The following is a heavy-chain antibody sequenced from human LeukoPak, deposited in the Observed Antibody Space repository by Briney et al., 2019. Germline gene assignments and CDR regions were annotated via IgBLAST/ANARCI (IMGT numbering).Heavy chain of an antibody. Sequence: SETLSLTCTVSGGSISSSSYYWGWIRQPPGKGLEWIGSIYYSGSTYYNPSLKSRVTISVDTSKNQFSLKLSSVTAADTAVYYCARGNYGDYGGWFDPWGQGTLVTVSS. D-gene: IGHD4-17*01. J-gene: IGHJ5*02. CDR2: IYYSGST. CDR3: ARGNYGDYGGWFDP. V-gene: IGHV4-39*07. CDR1: GGSISSSSYY.